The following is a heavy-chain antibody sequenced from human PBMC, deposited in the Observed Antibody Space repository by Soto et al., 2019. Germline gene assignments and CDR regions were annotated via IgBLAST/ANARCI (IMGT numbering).Heavy chain of an antibody. J-gene: IGHJ5*02. CDR1: GGSISSGSYY. Sequence: QLQLQESGPGLVKPSETLSLTCTVSGGSISSGSYYWGWIRQPPGKGLEWIGSIYYSGNTYYNPSLKSRLTISVDTSKNQFSLKLTSVTAADTAVYYCAALTSRRFDPWGQGTLVTVSS. V-gene: IGHV4-39*01. CDR3: AALTSRRFDP. CDR2: IYYSGNT. D-gene: IGHD1-1*01.